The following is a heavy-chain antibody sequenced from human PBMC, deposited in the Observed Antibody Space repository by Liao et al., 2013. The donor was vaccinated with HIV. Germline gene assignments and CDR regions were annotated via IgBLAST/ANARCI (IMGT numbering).Heavy chain of an antibody. CDR3: ARVDSSADYFDY. D-gene: IGHD6-13*01. Sequence: QVQLQESGPGLVKPSQTLSLTCTVSGGSISSGSYYWSWIRQPAGKGLEWIGRIYTSGSTNYNPSLKSRVTMSVDTSKNQFSLKLNSVTAADTAVYFCARVDSSADYFDYWGRGTRRHRLL. CDR2: IYTSGST. J-gene: IGHJ4*01. V-gene: IGHV4-61*02. CDR1: GGSISSGSYY.